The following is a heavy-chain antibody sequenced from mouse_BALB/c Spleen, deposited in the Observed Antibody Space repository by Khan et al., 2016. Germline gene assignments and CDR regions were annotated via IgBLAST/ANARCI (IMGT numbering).Heavy chain of an antibody. V-gene: IGHV9-2-1*01. Sequence: QIQLVQSGPELKKSGETVKISCKASGYTFTDYSIHWVKQAPGKGLKWMGWINTETGEPTYADDFKGRFAFSLETSASTAYLPLNNLKNEDTATYFCARSRGSSYDDYAMDYWGQGTSVTVSS. CDR3: ARSRGSSYDDYAMDY. J-gene: IGHJ4*01. D-gene: IGHD1-1*01. CDR2: INTETGEP. CDR1: GYTFTDYS.